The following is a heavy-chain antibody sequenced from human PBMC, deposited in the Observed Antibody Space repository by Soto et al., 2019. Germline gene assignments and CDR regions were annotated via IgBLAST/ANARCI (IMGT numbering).Heavy chain of an antibody. J-gene: IGHJ4*02. CDR1: GFTFSSYA. CDR3: AKDRSVYYDVWSGYLPYFDY. CDR2: ISGSGGST. Sequence: PGGSLRLSCAASGFTFSSYAMSWVRQAPGKGLEWVSAISGSGGSTYYADSVKGRFTISRDNSKNTLYLQMNSLRAEDTAVYYCAKDRSVYYDVWSGYLPYFDYCGQGTLVTVSS. D-gene: IGHD3-3*01. V-gene: IGHV3-23*01.